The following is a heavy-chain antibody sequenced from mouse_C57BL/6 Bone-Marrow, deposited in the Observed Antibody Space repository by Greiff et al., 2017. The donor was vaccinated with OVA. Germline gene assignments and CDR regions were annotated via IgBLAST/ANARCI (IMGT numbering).Heavy chain of an antibody. CDR3: ARGNDYDEGFDY. V-gene: IGHV1-81*01. D-gene: IGHD2-4*01. CDR1: GYTFTSYG. J-gene: IGHJ2*01. Sequence: VQLQESGAELARPGASVKLSCKASGYTFTSYGISWVKQRTGQGLEWIGEIYPRSGNTYYNEKFKGKATLTADKSSSTAYMELRSLTSEDSAVYFCARGNDYDEGFDYWGQGTTLTVSS. CDR2: IYPRSGNT.